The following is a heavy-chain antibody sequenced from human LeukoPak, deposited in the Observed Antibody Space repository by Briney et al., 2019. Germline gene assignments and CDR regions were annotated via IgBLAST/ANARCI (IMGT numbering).Heavy chain of an antibody. CDR2: ITSSTSYI. D-gene: IGHD5-24*01. CDR1: GFTFSSYS. V-gene: IGHV3-21*01. Sequence: GGSLRLSCTASGFTFSSYSMNWVRQAPGKGLEWVSCITSSTSYIYYADSVKGRFTISRDNAESSLFLQMNSLRDEDTAVYYCARGRGGSGREAYNVDYWGQGTLVTVSS. CDR3: ARGRGGSGREAYNVDY. J-gene: IGHJ4*02.